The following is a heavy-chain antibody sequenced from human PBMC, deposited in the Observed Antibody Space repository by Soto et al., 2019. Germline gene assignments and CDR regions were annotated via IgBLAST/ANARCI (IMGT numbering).Heavy chain of an antibody. CDR3: AKGSLGYYYYGMDV. D-gene: IGHD3-10*01. CDR2: ISWNSGSI. Sequence: PGGSLRLSCAASGFTFDDYAMHWVRQAPGKGLEWVSGISWNSGSIGYADSVKGRFTISRDNAKNSLYLQMNSLRAEDTALYYCAKGSLGYYYYGMDVWGQGTTVTVSS. J-gene: IGHJ6*02. V-gene: IGHV3-9*01. CDR1: GFTFDDYA.